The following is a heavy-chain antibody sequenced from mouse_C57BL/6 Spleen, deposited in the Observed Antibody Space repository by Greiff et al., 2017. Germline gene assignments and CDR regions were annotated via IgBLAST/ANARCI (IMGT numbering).Heavy chain of an antibody. Sequence: VQLQQSGAELAKPGASVKLSCKASGYTFTSYWMHWVKQRPGQGLEWIGYINPSSGYTKYNQKFKDKATLTADKYSSTAYMQLSSLTYEDSAVYYCDRSSYYGSSYGYFDVWGTGTTVTVSS. CDR3: DRSSYYGSSYGYFDV. D-gene: IGHD1-1*01. V-gene: IGHV1-7*01. CDR2: INPSSGYT. J-gene: IGHJ1*03. CDR1: GYTFTSYW.